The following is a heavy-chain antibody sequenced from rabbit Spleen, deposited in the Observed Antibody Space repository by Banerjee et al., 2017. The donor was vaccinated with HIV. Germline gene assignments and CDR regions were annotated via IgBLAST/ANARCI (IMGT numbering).Heavy chain of an antibody. Sequence: QSLEESGGDLVKPGASLTLTCTASGFSFSSNYYMCWVRQAPGKGLEWIACIHSVYSGRTYYASWVNGRFTISSDNAQNTVDLQMSGLTAADTATYFCARAGYAGYGYANFRDYYGMDLWGPGTLVTVS. J-gene: IGHJ6*01. CDR1: GFSFSSNYY. CDR3: ARAGYAGYGYANFRDYYGMDL. CDR2: IHSVYSGRT. D-gene: IGHD6-1*01. V-gene: IGHV1S40*01.